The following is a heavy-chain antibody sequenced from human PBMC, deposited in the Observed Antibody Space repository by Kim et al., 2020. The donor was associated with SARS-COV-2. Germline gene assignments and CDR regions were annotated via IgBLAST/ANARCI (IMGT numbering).Heavy chain of an antibody. J-gene: IGHJ4*02. CDR3: ARDYSSGFDLDY. D-gene: IGHD6-19*01. Sequence: NYARKFQGWVTMTRDTSISTAYMELSRLRSDDTAVYYCARDYSSGFDLDYWGQGTLVTVSS. V-gene: IGHV1-2*04.